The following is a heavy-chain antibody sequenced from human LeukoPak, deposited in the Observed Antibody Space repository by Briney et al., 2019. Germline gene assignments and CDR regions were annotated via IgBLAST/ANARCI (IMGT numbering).Heavy chain of an antibody. D-gene: IGHD3-10*02. CDR3: ARGLHYYVAMDV. Sequence: GGSLRLSCEASGSTFSAYAMTWVRQAPGQGLEWVSSIGSDNKPHYSESVKGRFAISRDNSKSMLFLQLNSLRAEDTALYYCARGLHYYVAMDVWGQGTTVTVSS. J-gene: IGHJ6*02. V-gene: IGHV3-23*05. CDR1: GSTFSAYA. CDR2: IGSDNKP.